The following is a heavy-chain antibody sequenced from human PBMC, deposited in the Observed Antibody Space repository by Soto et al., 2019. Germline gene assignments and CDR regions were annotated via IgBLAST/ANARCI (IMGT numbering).Heavy chain of an antibody. CDR1: GFTFSSYG. J-gene: IGHJ5*02. CDR2: IWHDGRNK. CDR3: ASCQGGYYNWFET. Sequence: QVQLVESGGGVVQPGRSLRLSCAASGFTFSSYGMHWVRQAPGKGLEWVAVIWHDGRNKYYADSVKGRFTTSRDNSQNTLYLQLDSLRAEDTSVYYCASCQGGYYNWFETWGQGTLVTVSS. D-gene: IGHD1-1*01. V-gene: IGHV3-33*01.